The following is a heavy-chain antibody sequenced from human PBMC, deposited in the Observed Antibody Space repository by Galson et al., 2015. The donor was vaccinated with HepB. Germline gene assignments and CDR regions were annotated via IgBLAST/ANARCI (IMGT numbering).Heavy chain of an antibody. CDR2: IYPGVSDI. CDR3: ARGGLYSFFY. D-gene: IGHD5-18*01. CDR1: GYRFTTNW. J-gene: IGHJ4*02. V-gene: IGHV5-51*01. Sequence: QSGAEVKKPGESLRISCKTSGYRFTTNWIDWVRQMPGKGLEWMGLIYPGVSDIRYSPSFQGQVTISADKSITTAYLQWNTLKASDTAMYYCARGGLYSFFYWGQGTQVTVSS.